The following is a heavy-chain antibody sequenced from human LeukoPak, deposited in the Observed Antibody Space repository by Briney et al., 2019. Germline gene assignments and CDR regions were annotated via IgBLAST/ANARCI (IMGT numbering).Heavy chain of an antibody. Sequence: GGSLRLSCAASGFTFSSYAMSWVRQAPGKGLEWVSLISGPGGNTYYADSVKGRFTISRDNSKNMVLLQVNSLRAEDTAVYYCTKTFSSTPFNRHFQYWGQGTLVIVSS. CDR3: TKTFSSTPFNRHFQY. CDR1: GFTFSSYA. CDR2: ISGPGGNT. D-gene: IGHD2-2*01. V-gene: IGHV3-23*01. J-gene: IGHJ4*02.